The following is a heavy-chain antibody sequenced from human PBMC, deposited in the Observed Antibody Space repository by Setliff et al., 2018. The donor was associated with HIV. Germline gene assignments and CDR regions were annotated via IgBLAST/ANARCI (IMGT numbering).Heavy chain of an antibody. Sequence: PGGSLRLSCAASGFTFSSAWMGWVRQAPAKGLEWVANISPDGSATYYVDSVKGRFTISRDNAKNSLYLQLNSLRAEDTAVYYCARWGYSRDGMDVWGQGTTVTVSS. CDR3: ARWGYSRDGMDV. J-gene: IGHJ6*02. D-gene: IGHD4-4*01. V-gene: IGHV3-7*01. CDR1: GFTFSSAW. CDR2: ISPDGSAT.